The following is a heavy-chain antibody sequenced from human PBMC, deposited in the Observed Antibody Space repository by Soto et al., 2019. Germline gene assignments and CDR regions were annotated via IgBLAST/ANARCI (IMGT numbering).Heavy chain of an antibody. CDR1: GFIFNNYW. J-gene: IGHJ4*02. CDR2: INGDGSTT. D-gene: IGHD6-25*01. Sequence: PWGSLRLSCSASGFIFNNYWMHWVRQAPGKGLVWVARINGDGSTTTYVDSVKGRFTISRDNAKNTVYLQMNSLRVEDTAVYYCARGSGPRGRPYWGQGILVTVSS. CDR3: ARGSGPRGRPY. V-gene: IGHV3-74*01.